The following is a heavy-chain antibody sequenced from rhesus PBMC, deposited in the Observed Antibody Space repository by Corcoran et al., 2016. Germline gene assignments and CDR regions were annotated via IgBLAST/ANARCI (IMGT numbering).Heavy chain of an antibody. V-gene: IGHV3-72*01. D-gene: IGHD4-23*01. CDR1: GFTFSSYA. J-gene: IGHJ4*01. Sequence: EVQLVESGGGLAKPGGSLRLSCAASGFTFSSYAMQWVHQAPGKGLEWVSAIGPGCDPYYADAVKGRFTISRKNAKNSLYLQMNSLRAEDTAVCYCARGGYEYSNYVNYWGQGVLVTVSS. CDR2: IGPGCDP. CDR3: ARGGYEYSNYVNY.